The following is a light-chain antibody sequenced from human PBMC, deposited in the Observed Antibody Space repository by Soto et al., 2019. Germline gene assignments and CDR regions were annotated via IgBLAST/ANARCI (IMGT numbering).Light chain of an antibody. CDR2: GAS. Sequence: VMTQSPATLSVSPGERATLSCRASQNLRSSLAWYQQKPGQAPRLLIYGASTRATGIPARFSGSGSGTEFTLTISSLQSEDFAVYFCQHYNNWPFTFGPGTKVDIK. CDR1: QNLRSS. J-gene: IGKJ3*01. V-gene: IGKV3-15*01. CDR3: QHYNNWPFT.